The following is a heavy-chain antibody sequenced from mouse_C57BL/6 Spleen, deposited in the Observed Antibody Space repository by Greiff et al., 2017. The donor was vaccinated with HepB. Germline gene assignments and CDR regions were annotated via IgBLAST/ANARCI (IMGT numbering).Heavy chain of an antibody. V-gene: IGHV1-81*01. CDR2: IYPRSGNT. CDR3: ARGPSKNYFDY. Sequence: VQLQESGAELARPGASVKLSCKASGYTFTSYGISWVKQRTGQGLEWIGEIYPRSGNTYYNEKFKGKATLTADKSSSTAYMELRSLTSEDSAVYFCARGPSKNYFDYWGQGTTLTVSS. CDR1: GYTFTSYG. J-gene: IGHJ2*01.